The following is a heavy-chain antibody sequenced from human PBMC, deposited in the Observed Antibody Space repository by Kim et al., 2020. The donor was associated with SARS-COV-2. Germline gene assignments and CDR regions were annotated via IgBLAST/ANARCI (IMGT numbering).Heavy chain of an antibody. D-gene: IGHD1-1*01. V-gene: IGHV3-74*01. CDR2: INGEGSMT. CDR1: GFTLRNYG. J-gene: IGHJ4*02. CDR3: ARGFNSPDFAY. Sequence: GGSLRLSCAASGFTLRNYGMHWVRQAPGKGLVWVSHINGEGSMTSYADSVKGRFTISRDNTKNTLYLQMNSKRADDTAVYYCARGFNSPDFAYWGQGTLVTVPS.